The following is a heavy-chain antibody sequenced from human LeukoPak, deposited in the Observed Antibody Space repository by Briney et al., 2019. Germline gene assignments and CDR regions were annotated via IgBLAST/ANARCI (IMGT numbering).Heavy chain of an antibody. V-gene: IGHV3-53*01. CDR1: GFTVSSNY. Sequence: GGPLRLSCAASGFTVSSNYMSWVRQAPGKGLEWVSVIYSGGSTYYADSVKGRFTISRDNSKNTLYLQMNSLRAEDTAVYYCARTMVRDLMVGWFDPWGQGTLVTVSS. D-gene: IGHD3-10*01. CDR2: IYSGGST. CDR3: ARTMVRDLMVGWFDP. J-gene: IGHJ5*02.